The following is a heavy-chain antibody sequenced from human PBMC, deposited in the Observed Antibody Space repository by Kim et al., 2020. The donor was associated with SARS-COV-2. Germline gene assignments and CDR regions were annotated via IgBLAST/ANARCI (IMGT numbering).Heavy chain of an antibody. CDR1: GFTFSNAW. D-gene: IGHD3-22*01. V-gene: IGHV3-15*01. CDR3: TTTPYYYDSSGYYPDYFDC. Sequence: GGSLRLSCAASGFTFSNAWMSWVRQAPGKGLEWVGRIKSKTDGGTTDYAAPVKGRFTISRDDSKNTLYLQMNSLKTEDTAVYYCTTTPYYYDSSGYYPDYFDCWGQGTLVTVSS. J-gene: IGHJ4*02. CDR2: IKSKTDGGTT.